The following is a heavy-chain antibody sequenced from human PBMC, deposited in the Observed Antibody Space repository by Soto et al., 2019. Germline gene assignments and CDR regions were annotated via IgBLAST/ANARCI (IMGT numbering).Heavy chain of an antibody. J-gene: IGHJ5*02. CDR3: ARQCRGVTCHWFVP. V-gene: IGHV4-4*02. CDR1: GGSISSSNW. Sequence: PSETLSLTCAVSGGSISSSNWWSWVRQPPGKGLEWIGEIYHSGSTDYNPSLKSRVTISVDKSKNQFSLKLSSVTAPDTAVYYCARQCRGVTCHWFVPWGQGTLVTVSS. CDR2: IYHSGST. D-gene: IGHD2-15*01.